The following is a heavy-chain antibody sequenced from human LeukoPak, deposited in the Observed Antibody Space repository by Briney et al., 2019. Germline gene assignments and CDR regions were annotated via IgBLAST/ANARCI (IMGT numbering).Heavy chain of an antibody. V-gene: IGHV4-39*01. Sequence: SETLSLTCTVSGGSISSSSYYWGWIRQPPGKGVEWIGTFYYSGSTYYNPSLKSRVTISVDTSKNQFSLKLSSVTAADTAVYYCARNHQAHWGSYWYFDLWGRGTLVSVSS. CDR3: ARNHQAHWGSYWYFDL. CDR1: GGSISSSSYY. CDR2: FYYSGST. J-gene: IGHJ2*01. D-gene: IGHD7-27*01.